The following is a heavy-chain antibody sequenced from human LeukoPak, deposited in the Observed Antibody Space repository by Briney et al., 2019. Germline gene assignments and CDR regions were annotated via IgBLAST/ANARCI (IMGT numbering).Heavy chain of an antibody. Sequence: GGSLRLSCAASGFTFSEYSMNWVRQAPGKGLEWVSSITSSSIYIYYADSVKGRFTISRDNAKNSLYLQMNSLRPEDTAVYYCARDHTKYSATSGQFNYWGQGTLVTVSS. J-gene: IGHJ4*02. CDR3: ARDHTKYSATSGQFNY. CDR2: ITSSSIYI. CDR1: GFTFSEYS. D-gene: IGHD5-12*01. V-gene: IGHV3-21*01.